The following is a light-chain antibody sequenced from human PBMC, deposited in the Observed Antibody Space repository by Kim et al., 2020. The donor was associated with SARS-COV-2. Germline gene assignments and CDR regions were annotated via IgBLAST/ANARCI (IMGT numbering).Light chain of an antibody. CDR2: RDN. Sequence: NVHWYQQKPGQAPVLVIYRDNDRPSGIPERFSGSNSGNTATLTISRAQVGDEADYYCQVWDSDSSTYVFGTGTKVTVL. CDR3: QVWDSDSSTYV. CDR1: N. V-gene: IGLV3-9*03. J-gene: IGLJ1*01.